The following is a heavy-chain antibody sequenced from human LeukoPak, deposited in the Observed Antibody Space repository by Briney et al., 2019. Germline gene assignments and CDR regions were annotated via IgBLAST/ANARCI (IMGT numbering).Heavy chain of an antibody. Sequence: GGSLRLSCAASGFTFSSYSMNWVRQAPGKVLEWVSSISSSSSYIYYADSVKGRFTISRDNAKNSLYLQMNSLRAEDTAVYYCARSSGYYPWDFDYWGQGTLVTVSS. CDR2: ISSSSSYI. CDR1: GFTFSSYS. CDR3: ARSSGYYPWDFDY. J-gene: IGHJ4*02. D-gene: IGHD3-22*01. V-gene: IGHV3-21*01.